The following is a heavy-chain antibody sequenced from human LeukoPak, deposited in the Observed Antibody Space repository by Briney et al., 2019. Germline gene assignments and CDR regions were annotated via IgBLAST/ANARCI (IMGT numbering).Heavy chain of an antibody. CDR1: GFTFSSYG. CDR2: ISYDGSNK. V-gene: IGHV3-30*18. J-gene: IGHJ5*02. Sequence: GGSLRLSCAASGFTFSSYGMHWVRQAPGKGPEWVAVISYDGSNKYYADSVKGRFTISRDNSKNTLYLQMNSLRAEDTAVYYCAKGDENSGWYNWFDPWGQGTLVTVSS. CDR3: AKGDENSGWYNWFDP. D-gene: IGHD6-19*01.